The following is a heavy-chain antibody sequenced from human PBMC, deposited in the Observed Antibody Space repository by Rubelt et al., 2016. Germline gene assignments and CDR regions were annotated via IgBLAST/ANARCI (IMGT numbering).Heavy chain of an antibody. CDR3: ARDDPGIAAAEDY. V-gene: IGHV3-21*01. CDR1: GFTFSSYS. Sequence: RLSCAASGFTFSSYSMNWVRQAPGKGLEWVSFISSSGDYIYYAGSVKGRFTISRDNAKNSLYLQMNSLRAEDTAVYYCARDDPGIAAAEDYWGQGTLVTVSS. D-gene: IGHD6-13*01. J-gene: IGHJ4*02. CDR2: ISSSGDYI.